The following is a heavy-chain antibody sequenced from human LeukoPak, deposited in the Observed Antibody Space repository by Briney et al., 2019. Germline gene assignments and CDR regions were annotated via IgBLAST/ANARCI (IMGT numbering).Heavy chain of an antibody. CDR3: ARGDYAY. CDR2: IYHSGGT. Sequence: PSETLSLTCTVSGGSISSGGYSWSWIRQPPGKGLEWLGYIYHSGGTYYNSSLKSRVIISIDRSKNQFSLKLRSVTAADTAVYYCARGDYAYWGQGTLVTVSS. CDR1: GGSISSGGYS. J-gene: IGHJ4*02. V-gene: IGHV4-30-2*01. D-gene: IGHD4-17*01.